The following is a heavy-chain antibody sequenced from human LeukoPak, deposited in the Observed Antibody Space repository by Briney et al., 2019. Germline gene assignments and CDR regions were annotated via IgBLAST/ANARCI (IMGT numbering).Heavy chain of an antibody. Sequence: GGSLRLSCAASGFTFRSYWMHWVRQAPGKGLVWVSRINSDGNSTRYADSVKGRFSISRDNAKNTLYLQMNSLRAEDTAVYWCARDMAAGGTEFDYWGQGTLVTVSS. D-gene: IGHD6-13*01. V-gene: IGHV3-74*01. CDR3: ARDMAAGGTEFDY. J-gene: IGHJ4*02. CDR2: INSDGNST. CDR1: GFTFRSYW.